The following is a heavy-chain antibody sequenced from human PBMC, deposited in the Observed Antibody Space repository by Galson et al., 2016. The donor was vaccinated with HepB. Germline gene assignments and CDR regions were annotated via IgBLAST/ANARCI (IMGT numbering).Heavy chain of an antibody. CDR3: SRDRQYSSSWPRRTYYYGMDV. V-gene: IGHV3-66*01. D-gene: IGHD6-13*01. CDR2: INSGGST. CDR1: GFIVSSYH. J-gene: IGHJ6*02. Sequence: SLRLSCAASGFIVSSYHINWVRQAPGKGLEWVSLINSGGSTYYADSVMGRFTSSRDNSKNTVYLQMNSLRVEVTAVYYCSRDRQYSSSWPRRTYYYGMDVWGQGTTVTVSS.